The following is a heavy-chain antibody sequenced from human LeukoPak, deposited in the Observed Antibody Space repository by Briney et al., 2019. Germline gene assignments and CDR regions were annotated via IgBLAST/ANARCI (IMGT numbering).Heavy chain of an antibody. D-gene: IGHD3-10*01. CDR1: GFTFGSYA. V-gene: IGHV3-23*01. CDR3: AKAEVLLWFGEDNNWFDP. Sequence: GGSLRLSCAASGFTFGSYAMSWVRQAPGKGLEWVSAISGSGGSTYYADSVKGRFTISRDNSKNTLYLQMNSLRAEDTAVYYCAKAEVLLWFGEDNNWFDPWGQGTLVTVSS. CDR2: ISGSGGST. J-gene: IGHJ5*02.